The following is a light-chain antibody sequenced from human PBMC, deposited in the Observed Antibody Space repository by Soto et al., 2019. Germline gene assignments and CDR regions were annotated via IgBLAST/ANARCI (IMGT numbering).Light chain of an antibody. Sequence: EIVLTQSPGTLSLSPGERATLSCRASQSVSSNYLAWYQQKPGQAPRLLIYGASSRATGIPNRFSGSGSGTDFTLTISRLEPEDFAVYYCQQYGSSPPEAMYTFGQGTKLEIK. V-gene: IGKV3-20*01. CDR3: QQYGSSPPEAMYT. CDR2: GAS. J-gene: IGKJ2*01. CDR1: QSVSSNY.